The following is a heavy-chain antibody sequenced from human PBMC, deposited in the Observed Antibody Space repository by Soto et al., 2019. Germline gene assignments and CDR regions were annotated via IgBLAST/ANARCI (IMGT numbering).Heavy chain of an antibody. J-gene: IGHJ6*02. D-gene: IGHD4-17*01. CDR3: AKLPGAYYYYGMDV. CDR2: ISYDGSNK. CDR1: GFTFSSYV. V-gene: IGHV3-30*18. Sequence: PGGSLRLSCAASGFTFSSYVMHWVRQAPGKGLEWVAVISYDGSNKYYADSVKGRFTISRDNSKNTLYLQMNSLRAEDTAVYYCAKLPGAYYYYGMDVWGQGTTVTVSS.